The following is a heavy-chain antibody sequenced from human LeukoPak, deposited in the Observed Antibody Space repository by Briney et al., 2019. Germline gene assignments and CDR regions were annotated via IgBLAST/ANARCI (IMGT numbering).Heavy chain of an antibody. CDR2: ISGSGGST. Sequence: GGSLRLSCAASGFTFSSYAMSWVRQAPGKGLEWVSAISGSGGSTYYADSVKGRFTISRDNSKNTLYLQMNSLRAEDTAVYYCAKDEPYYYDSSGYQEGAFDIWGQGTMVTVSS. J-gene: IGHJ3*02. D-gene: IGHD3-22*01. V-gene: IGHV3-23*01. CDR1: GFTFSSYA. CDR3: AKDEPYYYDSSGYQEGAFDI.